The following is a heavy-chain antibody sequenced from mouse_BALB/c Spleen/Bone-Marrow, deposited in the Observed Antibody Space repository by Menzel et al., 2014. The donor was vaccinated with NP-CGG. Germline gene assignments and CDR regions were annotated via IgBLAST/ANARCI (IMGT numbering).Heavy chain of an antibody. CDR1: GYSFTGYF. CDR3: ARSGYYGSSYFDY. V-gene: IGHV1-20*02. CDR2: INPYNGDT. D-gene: IGHD1-1*01. Sequence: EVQLQQSGPELVKPGASVKISCKASGYSFTGYFMNWVMQSHGKSLEWIGRINPYNGDTFYNQKFKGKATLTVDKSSSTAHMELRSLASEISAVYYCARSGYYGSSYFDYWGQGTTLTVSS. J-gene: IGHJ2*01.